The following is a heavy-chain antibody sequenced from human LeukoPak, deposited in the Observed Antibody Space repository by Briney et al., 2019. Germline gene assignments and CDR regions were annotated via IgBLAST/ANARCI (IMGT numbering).Heavy chain of an antibody. CDR1: GGSFSGYY. J-gene: IGHJ6*02. CDR2: INHSGST. Sequence: SETLSLTCAVYGGSFSGYYWSWIRQPPGKGLEWIGEINHSGSTNYNPSLKSRVTISVDTSKNQFSLKLSSVTPEDTAVYYCARDSHKAYGSGSYYSKSAYYYYYGMDVWGQGTTVTVSS. V-gene: IGHV4-34*01. D-gene: IGHD3-10*01. CDR3: ARDSHKAYGSGSYYSKSAYYYYYGMDV.